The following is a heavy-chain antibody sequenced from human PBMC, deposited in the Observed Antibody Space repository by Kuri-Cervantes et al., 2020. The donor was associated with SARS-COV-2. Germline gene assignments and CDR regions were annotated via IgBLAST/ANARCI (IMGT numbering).Heavy chain of an antibody. Sequence: LRLSCTVSGGSISSGSYYWSWIRQPAGKGLEWIGRIYTSGSTNYNPSLKSRVTISIDTSKNLFSLRLTSLTAADTAVYYCTRSQYSTSRFFYYSLDVWGQGTTVTVSS. CDR1: GGSISSGSYY. CDR3: TRSQYSTSRFFYYSLDV. CDR2: IYTSGST. V-gene: IGHV4-61*02. D-gene: IGHD6-6*01. J-gene: IGHJ6*02.